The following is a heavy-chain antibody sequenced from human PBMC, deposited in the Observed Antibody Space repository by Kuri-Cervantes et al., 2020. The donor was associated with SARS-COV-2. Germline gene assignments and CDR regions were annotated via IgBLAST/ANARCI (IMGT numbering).Heavy chain of an antibody. J-gene: IGHJ4*02. CDR2: IPYDGSNK. CDR3: AKGPGSGWYYFDY. V-gene: IGHV3-30*18. CDR1: GFTFSSYG. Sequence: GGSLRLSCAASGFTFSSYGMHWVRQAPGKGLEWVAVIPYDGSNKYYADSVKGRFTISRDNSKNTLYLQMNSLRAEDTAVYYCAKGPGSGWYYFDYWGQGTLVTVSS. D-gene: IGHD6-19*01.